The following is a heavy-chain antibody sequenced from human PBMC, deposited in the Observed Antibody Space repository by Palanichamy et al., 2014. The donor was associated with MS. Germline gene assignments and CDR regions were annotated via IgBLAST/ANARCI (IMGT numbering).Heavy chain of an antibody. Sequence: QVQLVESGGGVVQPGRSLRLSCAASGFTFSSYGMHCVRQAPGKGLEWVAVIWYDGSNKYYADSVKGRFTISRDNSKNTLYLQMNSLRAEDTAVYYCARDLSLMVRGVNVYGMDVWGQGTTVTVSS. CDR2: IWYDGSNK. J-gene: IGHJ6*02. V-gene: IGHV3-33*01. CDR3: ARDLSLMVRGVNVYGMDV. CDR1: GFTFSSYG. D-gene: IGHD3-10*01.